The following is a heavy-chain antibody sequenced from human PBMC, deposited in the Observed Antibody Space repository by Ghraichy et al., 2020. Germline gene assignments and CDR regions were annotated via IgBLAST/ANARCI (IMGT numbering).Heavy chain of an antibody. V-gene: IGHV3-7*01. CDR2: IKQDGSEK. J-gene: IGHJ4*02. D-gene: IGHD3-22*01. CDR3: ARDSARITMIVAGRGGYDY. CDR1: GFTFSSYW. Sequence: GGSLRLSCAASGFTFSSYWMSWVRQAPGKGLEWVANIKQDGSEKYYVDSVKGRFTISIDNAKNSLYLQMNSLRAEDMAVYYCARDSARITMIVAGRGGYDYWGQGTMVTVAS.